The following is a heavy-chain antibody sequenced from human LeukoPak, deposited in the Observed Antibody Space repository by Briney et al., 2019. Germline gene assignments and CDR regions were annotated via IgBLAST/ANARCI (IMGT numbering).Heavy chain of an antibody. D-gene: IGHD2-2*01. V-gene: IGHV3-30*18. J-gene: IGHJ4*02. CDR3: AKCAVPAAMRSYFDY. CDR2: ISYDGSNK. Sequence: QPGRSLRLSCAASGFTFSSYGMHWVRQAPGKGLEWVAVISYDGSNKYYADSVKGRFTISRDNSKNTLCLQMNSLRAEDTAVYYCAKCAVPAAMRSYFDYWGQGTLVTVSS. CDR1: GFTFSSYG.